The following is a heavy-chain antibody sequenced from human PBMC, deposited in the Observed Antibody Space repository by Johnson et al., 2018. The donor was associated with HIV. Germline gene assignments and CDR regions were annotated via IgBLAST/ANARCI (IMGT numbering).Heavy chain of an antibody. CDR3: ARGGKSYYVAFDI. J-gene: IGHJ3*02. D-gene: IGHD3-10*02. CDR2: INWNGGST. Sequence: EVHLVESGGGVVQPGRSLRLSCAASGFTFSSYAMHWVRQAPGKGLEWVSGINWNGGSTSYADSVKGRFTISRDNAKNTLYLQMNSLRAEDTAVYYCARGGKSYYVAFDIWGQGTMVTVSS. V-gene: IGHV3-74*02. CDR1: GFTFSSYA.